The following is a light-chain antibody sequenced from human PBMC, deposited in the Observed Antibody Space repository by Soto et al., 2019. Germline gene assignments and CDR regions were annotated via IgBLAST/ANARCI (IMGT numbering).Light chain of an antibody. Sequence: EGVLTQSPGTLSLSPGERATLSCRASQSISSSYLAWYQQKPGQAPRLLIYGASSRATGIPDRFSGSGSGTDFTLIIRRLEPEDSEVYYCQQYGSTLYTVGQGTKVDI. J-gene: IGKJ2*01. CDR2: GAS. V-gene: IGKV3-20*01. CDR3: QQYGSTLYT. CDR1: QSISSSY.